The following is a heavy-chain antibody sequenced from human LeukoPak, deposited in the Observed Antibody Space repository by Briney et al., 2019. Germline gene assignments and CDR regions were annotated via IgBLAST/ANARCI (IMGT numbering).Heavy chain of an antibody. D-gene: IGHD1-26*01. V-gene: IGHV3-30*03. CDR2: ISYEGSTE. CDR3: ARDLSGRYVWDY. CDR1: GFTFSSYA. Sequence: GGSLRLSCAAAGFTFSSYAMSWVSQAPGKGLEWVAFISYEGSTEYYAESVKGRFTVSRDNSKNTLYLQVNSLRAEDTAVYYCARDLSGRYVWDYWGQGTLVSVSS. J-gene: IGHJ4*02.